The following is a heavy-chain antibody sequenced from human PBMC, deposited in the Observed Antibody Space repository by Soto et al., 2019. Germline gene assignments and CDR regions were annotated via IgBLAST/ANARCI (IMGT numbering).Heavy chain of an antibody. D-gene: IGHD2-2*01. Sequence: ASVKVSCKASGYTFTGYYIHWVREAPGQGLEWMGRINPQTGGTSYGQKFQGRVTLSRDTSINTAYLELSRLRFDDAAVYFCARERYQVISDGMDVWGQGTTVTVSS. CDR3: ARERYQVISDGMDV. V-gene: IGHV1-2*06. J-gene: IGHJ6*02. CDR2: INPQTGGT. CDR1: GYTFTGYY.